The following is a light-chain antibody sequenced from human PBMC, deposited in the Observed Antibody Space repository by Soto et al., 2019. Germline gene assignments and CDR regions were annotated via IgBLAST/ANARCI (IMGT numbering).Light chain of an antibody. CDR3: LQDYNYPWT. Sequence: ALPKNPSPSPPSASLGDQITITCPASQGIRNDLGWYQQKPGKAPKLLIYAASSLQSGVPSRFSGSGSGTDFTLTISSLQPEDFATYYCLQDYNYPWTFGQGTKVDIK. J-gene: IGKJ1*01. CDR2: AAS. V-gene: IGKV1-6*01. CDR1: QGIRND.